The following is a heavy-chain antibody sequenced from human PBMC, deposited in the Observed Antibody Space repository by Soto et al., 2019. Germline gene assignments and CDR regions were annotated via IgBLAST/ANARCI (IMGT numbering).Heavy chain of an antibody. V-gene: IGHV1-18*01. D-gene: IGHD6-13*01. CDR2: ISAYNGNT. J-gene: IGHJ6*02. CDR3: ARDQVSWYDTYYYYGMDV. Sequence: QVQLVQSGAEVKKPGASVKVSCKASGYTFTSYGISWVRQAPGQGLEWMGWISAYNGNTNYAQKLQGRVTMTTDTSTSTAYMELRSVRSDDTAVYYCARDQVSWYDTYYYYGMDVWGQGTTVTVSS. CDR1: GYTFTSYG.